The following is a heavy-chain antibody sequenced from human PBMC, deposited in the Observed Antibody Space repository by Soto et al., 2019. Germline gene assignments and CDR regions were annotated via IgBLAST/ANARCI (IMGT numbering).Heavy chain of an antibody. V-gene: IGHV3-21*06. CDR1: GFTFTRYS. CDR2: ISSTTNYI. Sequence: GGSLRLSCAASGFTFTRYSMNWVRQAPGKGLEWVSSISSTTNYIYYGDSMKGRFTIARDNAKNSLYLEMNSLRDEDTAVYYCARESEDLTSNFDYWGQGTLVTVSS. CDR3: ARESEDLTSNFDY. J-gene: IGHJ4*02.